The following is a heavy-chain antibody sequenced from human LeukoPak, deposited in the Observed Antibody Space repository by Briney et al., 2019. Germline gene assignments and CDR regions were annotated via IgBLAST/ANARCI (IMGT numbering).Heavy chain of an antibody. Sequence: ASVKVSCKASGYTFTGYYMHWVRQAPGQGLEWMGWINPNSGGTNYAQKFQGRVTMTRDTSISTAYMELSRLRSDDTAEYYCARTELDSSGYYPDAFDIWGQGTMVTVSS. D-gene: IGHD3-22*01. CDR1: GYTFTGYY. V-gene: IGHV1-2*02. CDR2: INPNSGGT. CDR3: ARTELDSSGYYPDAFDI. J-gene: IGHJ3*02.